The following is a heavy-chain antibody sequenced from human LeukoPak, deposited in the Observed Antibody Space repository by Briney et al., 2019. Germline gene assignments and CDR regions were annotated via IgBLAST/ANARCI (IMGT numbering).Heavy chain of an antibody. D-gene: IGHD3-22*01. CDR3: TKSRHYYDSSGPDY. J-gene: IGHJ4*02. V-gene: IGHV3-9*01. Sequence: GGSLRLSCAASGFTFDDYAMHWVRQTPGKGLEWVSGISWNGDSSIYADSVKGRFTISRDNAKNSLYLQMSSLRAEDTAFYYCTKSRHYYDSSGPDYWGQGALVTVSS. CDR1: GFTFDDYA. CDR2: ISWNGDSS.